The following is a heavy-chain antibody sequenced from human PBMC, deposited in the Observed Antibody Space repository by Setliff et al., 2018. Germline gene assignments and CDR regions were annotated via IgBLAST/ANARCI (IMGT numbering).Heavy chain of an antibody. J-gene: IGHJ4*02. CDR1: GVSISDGHF. Sequence: SETLSLTCAVSGVSISDGHFWGWIRQPPGKGLEWIGSIDRTGNRYYNSPLRSRVTLSIDMSRNEFSLDLRSMTAADTAVYYCARRDEYLQFREFFDFWGQGILVTVSS. CDR3: ARRDEYLQFREFFDF. CDR2: IDRTGNR. D-gene: IGHD3-10*01. V-gene: IGHV4-38-2*01.